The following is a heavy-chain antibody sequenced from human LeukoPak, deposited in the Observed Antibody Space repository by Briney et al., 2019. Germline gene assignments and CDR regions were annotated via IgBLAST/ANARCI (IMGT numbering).Heavy chain of an antibody. CDR3: ARTHTTFFDY. CDR2: IRQDGTEE. J-gene: IGHJ4*02. Sequence: GGSLRLSCAASGFTFSSYWMSWVRQAPGKGLEWVANIRQDGTEEYFVDSVEGRFIISRDNAKNSLYLQMNSLRAEDTAVYYCARTHTTFFDYWGQGTLVTVSS. V-gene: IGHV3-7*03. D-gene: IGHD1-1*01. CDR1: GFTFSSYW.